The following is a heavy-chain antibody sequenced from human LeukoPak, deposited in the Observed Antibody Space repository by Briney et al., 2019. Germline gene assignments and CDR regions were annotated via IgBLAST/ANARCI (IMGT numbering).Heavy chain of an antibody. CDR3: AKGGEAYCGGDCSHDY. CDR2: ISGSGGST. CDR1: GFTFSSYA. Sequence: PGGSLRLSCAASGFTFSSYAMSWVRQAPGKGLEWVSAISGSGGSTHYADSAKGRFTISRDNSKNTLYLQMNSLRAEDTAVYYCAKGGEAYCGGDCSHDYWGQGTLVTVSS. J-gene: IGHJ4*02. V-gene: IGHV3-23*01. D-gene: IGHD2-21*02.